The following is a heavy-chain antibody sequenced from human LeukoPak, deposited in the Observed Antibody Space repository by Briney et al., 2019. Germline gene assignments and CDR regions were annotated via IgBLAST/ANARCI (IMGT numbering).Heavy chain of an antibody. CDR3: ARRADYGNYFDY. J-gene: IGHJ4*02. V-gene: IGHV3-30*02. CDR2: IRYDGSNK. CDR1: GFTFSSYD. D-gene: IGHD4-17*01. Sequence: PGGSLRLSCAASGFTFSSYDMHWVRQAPGKGLEWVAFIRYDGSNKYYADFVKGRLTISRDNSKNTLYLQMNSLRDEDTAVYYCARRADYGNYFDYWGQGTLVTVSS.